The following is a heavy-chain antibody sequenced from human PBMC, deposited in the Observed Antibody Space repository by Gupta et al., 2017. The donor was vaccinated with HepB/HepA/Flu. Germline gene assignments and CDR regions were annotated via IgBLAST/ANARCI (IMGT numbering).Heavy chain of an antibody. D-gene: IGHD6-19*01. Sequence: QVQLLESGPGLVQPSETLSLTCTVSGVPMSSSAAFWAWIRQPPGKGPEWIGSVFYSGRTYYNPSLKSRVTVSADTSKNQFSLRLSMTAADTAVYYCARHQAGWYFDLWGRDTLVTVSS. CDR3: ARHQAGWYFDL. CDR2: VFYSGRT. J-gene: IGHJ2*01. V-gene: IGHV4-39*01. CDR1: GVPMSSSAAF.